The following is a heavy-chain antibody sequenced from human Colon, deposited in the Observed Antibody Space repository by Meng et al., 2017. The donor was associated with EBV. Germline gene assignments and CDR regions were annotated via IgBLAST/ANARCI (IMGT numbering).Heavy chain of an antibody. D-gene: IGHD2-2*03. J-gene: IGHJ4*02. CDR2: INHSGSA. CDR1: GGSLSGYY. Sequence: QVQLQRWGAGLLRPSETLSLTCGGSGGSLSGYYWSWIRHFPGRTLEFIGDINHSGSANYNPSLRSRVTISVDTSKNQIFLNLHSVTAADTAVYHCARTFGYCSNNNCPRTLGYRGQGTLVTVSS. CDR3: ARTFGYCSNNNCPRTLGY. V-gene: IGHV4-34*02.